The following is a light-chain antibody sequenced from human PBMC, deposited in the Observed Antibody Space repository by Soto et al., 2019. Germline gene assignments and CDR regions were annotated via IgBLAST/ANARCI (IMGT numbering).Light chain of an antibody. J-gene: IGLJ3*02. CDR1: SSDIGAYNY. Sequence: QSALTQPASVSGSPGQSITISCTGTSSDIGAYNYVSWYQQHPGKAPKLLIYGLTNRPSGVSNRFSGSKSGNTASLTISGLQAEDDAVYYCSSYTTSLTLVFGGGTKLTVL. V-gene: IGLV2-14*01. CDR2: GLT. CDR3: SSYTTSLTLV.